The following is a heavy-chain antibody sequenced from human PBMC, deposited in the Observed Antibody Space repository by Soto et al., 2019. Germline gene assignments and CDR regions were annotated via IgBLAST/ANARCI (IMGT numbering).Heavy chain of an antibody. J-gene: IGHJ5*01. Sequence: ATLSLTCAVSGGSFSGHSWTWIRQSPGKGLEWIGDINHSGRVNYSPSLKSRVTISLDTSKNQFSLTLSAVTAADTAMYYCSTRAYDTNGYYRFDPWGQGTLVTVSS. V-gene: IGHV4-34*01. D-gene: IGHD3-22*01. CDR2: INHSGRV. CDR3: STRAYDTNGYYRFDP. CDR1: GGSFSGHS.